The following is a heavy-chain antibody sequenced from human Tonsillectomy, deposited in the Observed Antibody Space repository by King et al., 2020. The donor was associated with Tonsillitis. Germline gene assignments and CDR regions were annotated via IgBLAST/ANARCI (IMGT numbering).Heavy chain of an antibody. Sequence: EVQLVESGGGLVQPGGSLRLSCAASGFSFSSYEMNWVRQAPGKGLEWFSYISSSGYTIYYADSVRGRFTISRDNAKNSLYLQMNSLRAEDTAVYYCARVGYRYGYYYYYMDVWGKGTTVTVSS. J-gene: IGHJ6*03. D-gene: IGHD5-18*01. CDR3: ARVGYRYGYYYYYMDV. CDR2: ISSSGYTI. CDR1: GFSFSSYE. V-gene: IGHV3-48*03.